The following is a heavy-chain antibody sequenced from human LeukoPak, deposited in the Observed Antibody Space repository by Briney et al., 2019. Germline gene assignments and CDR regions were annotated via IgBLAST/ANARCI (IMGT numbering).Heavy chain of an antibody. CDR3: ARGQSWLPIPFDY. CDR1: GFTFSSYS. J-gene: IGHJ4*02. V-gene: IGHV3-48*04. Sequence: GGSLRLSCAASGFTFSSYSMNWVRQAPGKGLEWVSYISSSSSTIYFADSVKGRFTISRDNAKNSLYLQMNSLRAEDTAVYYCARGQSWLPIPFDYWGQGTLVTVSS. CDR2: ISSSSSTI. D-gene: IGHD5-24*01.